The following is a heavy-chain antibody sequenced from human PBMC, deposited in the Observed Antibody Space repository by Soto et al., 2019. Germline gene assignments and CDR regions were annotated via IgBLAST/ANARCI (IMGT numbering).Heavy chain of an antibody. CDR2: TYYRSKWYN. CDR1: GDSFSSNSAA. J-gene: IGHJ4*02. D-gene: IGHD6-19*01. CDR3: ASASDGYSSDWFKYYFDD. Sequence: SQTLSLTCAISGDSFSSNSAAWNWIRQSPSRGLEWLGRTYYRSKWYNDYAVSVKSRITINPDTSKNQFSLQLNSVTPEDTAVYFCASASDGYSSDWFKYYFDDWGQGTLVTVSS. V-gene: IGHV6-1*01.